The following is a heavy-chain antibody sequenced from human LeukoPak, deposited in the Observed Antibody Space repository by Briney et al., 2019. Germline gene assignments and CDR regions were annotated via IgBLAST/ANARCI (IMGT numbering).Heavy chain of an antibody. CDR3: ARDREVGDGIDSFDI. D-gene: IGHD1-26*01. Sequence: PGGSLRLSCAASGFTVSSNFMTWVRQAPGKGLEWVSVIYSGGSTYYAESVKGRFTISRDNSKNTLYLQMNSLRVEDTAVYYCARDREVGDGIDSFDIWGQGTMVTVSS. V-gene: IGHV3-66*01. CDR1: GFTVSSNF. J-gene: IGHJ3*02. CDR2: IYSGGST.